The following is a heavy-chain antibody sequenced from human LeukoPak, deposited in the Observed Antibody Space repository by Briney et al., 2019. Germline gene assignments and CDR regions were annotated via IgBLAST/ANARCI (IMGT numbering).Heavy chain of an antibody. CDR2: IYYSGSI. CDR1: GGSISSYY. Sequence: SETLSLTCTDSGGSISSYYWSWIRQPPGKGLEWIGYIYYSGSINYNPSLKSRVTISVDTSKNQFSLKLNSVTAADTAVYYCARVSYDTSGYPHDYWGQGTLVTVSS. CDR3: ARVSYDTSGYPHDY. J-gene: IGHJ4*02. V-gene: IGHV4-59*01. D-gene: IGHD3-22*01.